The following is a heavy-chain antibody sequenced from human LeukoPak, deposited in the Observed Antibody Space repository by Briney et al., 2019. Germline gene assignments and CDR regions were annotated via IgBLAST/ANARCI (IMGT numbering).Heavy chain of an antibody. Sequence: PSENLSLTRTVPGGSISSYYWSWIRQPPRKGLEWIGYIYYSGSTNYNPSLKSRVTISVDTSKNQFSLKLSSVTAADTAVYYCAREAAYYGMDVWGKGTTVTVSS. CDR2: IYYSGST. CDR1: GGSISSYY. D-gene: IGHD6-13*01. J-gene: IGHJ6*04. CDR3: AREAAYYGMDV. V-gene: IGHV4-59*01.